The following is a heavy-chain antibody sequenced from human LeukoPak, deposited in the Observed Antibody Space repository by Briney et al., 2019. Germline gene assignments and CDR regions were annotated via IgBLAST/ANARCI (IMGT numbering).Heavy chain of an antibody. CDR1: GYSFTNYW. D-gene: IGHD3-16*01. Sequence: GESPKISCTGSGYSFTNYWIGWVRRMPGKGLEWMGIIFPGDSNSRYTPSFQGQVTISADKSISTAYLQWSSLKASDTAMYYCAATSGGSRDDAFDIWGQGTMVTVSS. V-gene: IGHV5-51*01. CDR3: AATSGGSRDDAFDI. J-gene: IGHJ3*02. CDR2: IFPGDSNS.